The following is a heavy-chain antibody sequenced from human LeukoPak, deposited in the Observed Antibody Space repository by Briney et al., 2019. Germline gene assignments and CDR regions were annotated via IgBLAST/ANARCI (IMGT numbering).Heavy chain of an antibody. CDR2: INPNSGGT. J-gene: IGHJ3*02. CDR3: ARLYCSGGSCYSAFDI. CDR1: GYTFTGYY. Sequence: ASVKVSCKASGYTFTGYYMHWVRQAPGQGLEWMGWINPNSGGTNYAQKFQGRVTMTRDTSISTAYMELSRLRSDDTAVYYCARLYCSGGSCYSAFDIWGQGTMVTVSS. D-gene: IGHD2-15*01. V-gene: IGHV1-2*02.